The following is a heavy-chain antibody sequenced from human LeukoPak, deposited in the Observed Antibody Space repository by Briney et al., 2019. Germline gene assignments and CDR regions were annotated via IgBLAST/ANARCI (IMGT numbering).Heavy chain of an antibody. CDR2: VYYSGST. V-gene: IGHV4-59*01. J-gene: IGHJ4*02. Sequence: SETLSLTCAVYGGSFSGYYWSWIRQPPGKGLEWIGYVYYSGSTNYNPSLKSRVTISVDTSKNQFSLRLSSVTAADTAVYYCARSSYCSGGSCYSLTGVGYWGQGTLATVSS. CDR1: GGSFSGYY. D-gene: IGHD2-15*01. CDR3: ARSSYCSGGSCYSLTGVGY.